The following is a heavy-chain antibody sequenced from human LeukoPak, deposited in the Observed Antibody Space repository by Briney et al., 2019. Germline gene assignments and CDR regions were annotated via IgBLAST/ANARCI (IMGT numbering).Heavy chain of an antibody. CDR1: GFTFSSYG. CDR2: ISYDGSNK. CDR3: ARAKPKNMVRGLIMRRESRYYFDY. V-gene: IGHV3-30*03. Sequence: GGSLRLSCSASGFTFSSYGMNWVRQAPGKGLEWVAVISYDGSNKYSADSVKGRFTISRDSSKNTLYLQMNSLRAEDTAVYYCARAKPKNMVRGLIMRRESRYYFDYWGQGTLVTVSS. J-gene: IGHJ4*02. D-gene: IGHD3-10*01.